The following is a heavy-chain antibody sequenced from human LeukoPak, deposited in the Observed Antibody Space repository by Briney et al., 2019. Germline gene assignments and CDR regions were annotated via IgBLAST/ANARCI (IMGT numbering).Heavy chain of an antibody. CDR2: ISGSGDST. CDR1: GFTFSTSA. V-gene: IGHV3-23*01. CDR3: AKESVGATSLDY. D-gene: IGHD1-26*01. J-gene: IGHJ4*02. Sequence: GGSLRLSCAASGFTFSTSAMSWVRQAPGKGLEWVSGISGSGDSTYYVDSVKGRFTISRDNSKNTLYLQMNSLRAEDTALYYCAKESVGATSLDYWGQGTLVTVSS.